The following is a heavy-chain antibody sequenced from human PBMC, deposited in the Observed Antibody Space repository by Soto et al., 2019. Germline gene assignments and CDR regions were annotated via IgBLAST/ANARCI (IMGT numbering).Heavy chain of an antibody. D-gene: IGHD3-22*01. CDR2: IRSEANGGTT. V-gene: IGHV3-49*04. J-gene: IGHJ4*02. CDR3: TRYYYESSGYYVY. CDR1: GFTFGSYA. Sequence: PGGSLRLCCTGSGFTFGSYALSWVRQAPGKGLEWVGVIRSEANGGTTDYAASVKGRITISRDDSKSIAYMEINSLQTEDTAVYYCTRYYYESSGYYVYWGQGALVTVSS.